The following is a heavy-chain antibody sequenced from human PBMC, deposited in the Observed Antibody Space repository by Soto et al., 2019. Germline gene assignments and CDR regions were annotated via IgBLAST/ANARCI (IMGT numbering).Heavy chain of an antibody. CDR1: GGSISSYY. CDR2: IYYSGST. CDR3: ARREADCSGGSCSLYMDV. Sequence: SETLSLTCTVSGGSISSYYWSWIRQPPGKGLEWIGYIYYSGSTNYNPSLKSRVTISVDTSKNQFSLKLSSVTAADTAVYYCARREADCSGGSCSLYMDVWGKGTTVTVSS. V-gene: IGHV4-59*08. D-gene: IGHD2-15*01. J-gene: IGHJ6*03.